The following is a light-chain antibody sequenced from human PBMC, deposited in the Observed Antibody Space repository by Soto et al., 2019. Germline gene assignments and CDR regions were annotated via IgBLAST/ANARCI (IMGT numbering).Light chain of an antibody. CDR1: RSNIGTNP. CDR2: TNT. Sequence: QSVLTQPPSASGTPGQSVSISCSGSRSNIGTNPVNCYQQLPGTAPKLLFYTNTQRPSGVPDRFSASKSGTSASLAISGLQSEDEADYYCAAWDDSLNSVIFGGGTKVTVL. J-gene: IGLJ2*01. CDR3: AAWDDSLNSVI. V-gene: IGLV1-44*01.